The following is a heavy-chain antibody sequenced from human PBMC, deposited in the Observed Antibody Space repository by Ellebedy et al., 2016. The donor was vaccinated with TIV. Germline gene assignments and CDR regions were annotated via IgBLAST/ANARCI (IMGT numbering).Heavy chain of an antibody. V-gene: IGHV4-61*01. D-gene: IGHD5-18*01. J-gene: IGHJ4*02. CDR3: ARGQLWPFDY. CDR1: GGSVSSGYYY. Sequence: SETLSLTCTVSGGSVSSGYYYWSWIRQPPGKGLEWIGYIYYSGSTYNSPTLRSRVTISVDTSKNQFSLKLSSVTAADTAVYYCARGQLWPFDYWGQGTLVTVSS. CDR2: IYYSGST.